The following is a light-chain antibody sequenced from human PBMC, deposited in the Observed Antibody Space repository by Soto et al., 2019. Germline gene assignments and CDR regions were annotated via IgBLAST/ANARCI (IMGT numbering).Light chain of an antibody. Sequence: EIVLTQSPGTLSLSPGERATLSCRASQSLTRSYLAWYQQKPGQAPRLLIYGASSRATGITDRFSGSGSGTDFTLTISRLEPEDFAVYYCQQYDSSLLTFGGGTKVEIK. J-gene: IGKJ4*01. CDR1: QSLTRSY. CDR3: QQYDSSLLT. V-gene: IGKV3-20*01. CDR2: GAS.